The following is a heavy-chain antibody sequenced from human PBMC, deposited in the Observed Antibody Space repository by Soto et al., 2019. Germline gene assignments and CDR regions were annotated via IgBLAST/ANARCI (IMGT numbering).Heavy chain of an antibody. CDR2: ITAENGNT. J-gene: IGHJ4*02. CDR1: GFSFTSYG. V-gene: IGHV1-18*04. CDR3: ARVVLECLPTSGCDF. Sequence: QIQLVQSGAEVKKPGASVKVSCKASGFSFTSYGITWVRQAPGQGPEWLGWITAENGNTNYAQKFQGRAPLTTARATNPAYMELRGLRSDDTALYYCARVVLECLPTSGCDFWGQGTLVTVSS. D-gene: IGHD3-3*01.